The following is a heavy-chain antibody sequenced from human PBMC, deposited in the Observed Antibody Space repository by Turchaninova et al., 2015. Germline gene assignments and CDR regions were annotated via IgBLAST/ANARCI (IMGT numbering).Heavy chain of an antibody. D-gene: IGHD1-7*01. CDR3: ATWVKNYNWNYDY. CDR2: SNHSGST. Sequence: QVQLQQWGAGLLKPSETLSLTCAVSGGSFSAYYWTWIRPPPGKRLEWIGESNHSGSTDYNPSLKSRVTISVDTSRNQFSLKLSSVTAADTAVYYCATWVKNYNWNYDYWGQGTLVTVSS. CDR1: GGSFSAYY. J-gene: IGHJ4*02. V-gene: IGHV4-34*01.